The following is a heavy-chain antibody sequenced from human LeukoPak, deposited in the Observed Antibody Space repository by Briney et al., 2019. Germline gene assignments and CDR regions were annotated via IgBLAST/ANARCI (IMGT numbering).Heavy chain of an antibody. J-gene: IGHJ4*02. CDR2: ICSSSSYI. D-gene: IGHD5-18*01. Sequence: PGGSLRLSCAASGFTFSSYSMNWVRQAPGKGLEWVSSICSSSSYIYYADSVKGRFTISRDNAKNSLYLQMNSLRAEDTAVYYCARDEYSPLDYWGQGTLVTVSS. V-gene: IGHV3-21*01. CDR1: GFTFSSYS. CDR3: ARDEYSPLDY.